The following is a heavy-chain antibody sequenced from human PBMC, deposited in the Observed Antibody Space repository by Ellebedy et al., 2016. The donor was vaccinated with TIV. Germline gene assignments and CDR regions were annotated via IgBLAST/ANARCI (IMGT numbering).Heavy chain of an antibody. D-gene: IGHD5-12*01. V-gene: IGHV4-39*07. CDR3: ASSPSGYEIPY. CDR2: IYHSGST. J-gene: IGHJ4*02. CDR1: GGTISSTNSY. Sequence: SETLSLXXNVSGGTISSTNSYWDWIRQSPEKGLEWIGSIYHSGSTYYNPSLKSRLTISLDTTKNQFSLRLDSVTAADTAVYYCASSPSGYEIPYWGQGTLVTVSS.